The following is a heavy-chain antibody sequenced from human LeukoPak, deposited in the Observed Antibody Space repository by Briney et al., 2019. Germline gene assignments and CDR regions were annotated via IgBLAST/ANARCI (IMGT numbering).Heavy chain of an antibody. J-gene: IGHJ6*03. CDR1: GGSISTGSYY. V-gene: IGHV4-39*07. CDR2: INHSGST. Sequence: SQTLSLTCTVSGGSISTGSYYWSWIRQPPGKGLEWIGEINHSGSTNYNPSLKSRVTISVDTSKNQFSLKLSSVTAADTAVYYCARGAIVVVPAAMRGTGYYYYMDVWGKGTTVTVSS. CDR3: ARGAIVVVPAAMRGTGYYYYMDV. D-gene: IGHD2-2*01.